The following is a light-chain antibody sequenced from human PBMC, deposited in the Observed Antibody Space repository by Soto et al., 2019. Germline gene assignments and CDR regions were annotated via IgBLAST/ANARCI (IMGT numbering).Light chain of an antibody. CDR1: QSVSSN. CDR3: QQYNKWPPLT. V-gene: IGKV3-15*01. Sequence: EIVMTQSPATLSVSPGERATLSCRASQSVSSNLAWYQQEPGQAPRLLIYGASTRATGIPARFSGSGSGTEFTLTISSLQSEDFAVYYCQQYNKWPPLTFGGGTKVEIK. CDR2: GAS. J-gene: IGKJ4*01.